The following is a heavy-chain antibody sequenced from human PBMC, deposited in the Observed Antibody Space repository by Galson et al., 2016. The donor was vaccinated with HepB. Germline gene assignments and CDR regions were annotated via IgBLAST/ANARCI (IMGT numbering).Heavy chain of an antibody. Sequence: SLRLSCAASGFIFSTYGMHWVRQAPGKGLEWVALISTDESNKYYGDSVKGRFTISRDNSKNTLYLQMNSLRADDTAVYYCARGLRWYWNLDLWGRGTLVTVSS. CDR1: GFIFSTYG. D-gene: IGHD4-23*01. J-gene: IGHJ2*01. V-gene: IGHV3-30*03. CDR3: ARGLRWYWNLDL. CDR2: ISTDESNK.